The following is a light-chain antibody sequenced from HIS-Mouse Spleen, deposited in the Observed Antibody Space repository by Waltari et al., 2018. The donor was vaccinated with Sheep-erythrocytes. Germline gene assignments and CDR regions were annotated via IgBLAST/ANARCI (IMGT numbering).Light chain of an antibody. CDR1: SSDVGGYNY. CDR3: CSYAGSYNHV. CDR2: DDS. Sequence: QSALTQPRSVSGSPGQSVTISCTGTSSDVGGYNYVSWYQQHPGKAPKLMIYDDSKRPSGVPDRSSGSKSGNTASLTISGLQAEDEADYYCCSYAGSYNHVFATGTKVTVL. V-gene: IGLV2-11*01. J-gene: IGLJ1*01.